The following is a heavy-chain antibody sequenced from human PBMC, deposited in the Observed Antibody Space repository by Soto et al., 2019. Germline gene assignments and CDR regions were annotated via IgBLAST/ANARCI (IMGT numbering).Heavy chain of an antibody. D-gene: IGHD6-13*01. V-gene: IGHV1-69*01. J-gene: IGHJ4*02. Sequence: QVRLVQSGAEVKKPGSSVKVSCKASRGTFSSYAISWVRQAPGQGLEWMGGIIPIFGTANYAQKFQGRVTITADESTSTAFMELSSLRSEDTAVYYSARGDRTRGGIAAAYCGQGTLVTVSS. CDR1: RGTFSSYA. CDR3: ARGDRTRGGIAAAY. CDR2: IIPIFGTA.